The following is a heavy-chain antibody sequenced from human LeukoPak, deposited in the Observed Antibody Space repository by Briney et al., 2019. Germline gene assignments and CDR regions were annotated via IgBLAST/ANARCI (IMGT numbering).Heavy chain of an antibody. V-gene: IGHV3-30*02. CDR3: AKDDTVTYAFDI. Sequence: GGSLRLSCAASGFTFSSYGMHWVRQAPGKGLERVAFIRYDGSNKYYADSVKGRFTISRDNSKNTLYLQMNSLRAEDTAVYYCAKDDTVTYAFDIWGQGTMVTVSS. CDR1: GFTFSSYG. J-gene: IGHJ3*02. D-gene: IGHD4-11*01. CDR2: IRYDGSNK.